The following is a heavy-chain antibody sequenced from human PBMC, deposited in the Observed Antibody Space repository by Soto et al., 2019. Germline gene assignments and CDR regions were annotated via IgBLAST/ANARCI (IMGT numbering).Heavy chain of an antibody. J-gene: IGHJ6*02. Sequence: QPGGSLRLSCAASGFTFSSYAMSWVRQAPGKGLEWVSAISGSGGSTYYADSVKGRFTISRDNSKNTLYLQMNSLRAEDTAVYYCAKDRTPYDYHNPNPPYGMDVWGQGTTVTVSS. CDR1: GFTFSSYA. CDR3: AKDRTPYDYHNPNPPYGMDV. V-gene: IGHV3-23*01. D-gene: IGHD4-17*01. CDR2: ISGSGGST.